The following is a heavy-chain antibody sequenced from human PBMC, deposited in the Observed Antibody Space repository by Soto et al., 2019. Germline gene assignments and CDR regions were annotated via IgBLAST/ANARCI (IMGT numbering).Heavy chain of an antibody. V-gene: IGHV3-23*01. CDR1: GFTFSSYV. CDR3: ATAYYGSGRGYFDY. CDR2: ISGSGGST. D-gene: IGHD3-10*01. J-gene: IGHJ4*02. Sequence: EVQLLESGGGLVQPGGSLRLSCAASGFTFSSYVMSWVRQAPGKGLEWVSAISGSGGSTYYADSVKGRFTISRDNSKNTLYLQMDSLRAEGTAVYYCATAYYGSGRGYFDYWGQGTLVTVS.